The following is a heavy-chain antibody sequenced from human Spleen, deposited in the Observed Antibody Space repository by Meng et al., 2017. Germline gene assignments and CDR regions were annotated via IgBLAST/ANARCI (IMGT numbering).Heavy chain of an antibody. CDR1: GGSFSDYY. V-gene: IGHV4-59*01. Sequence: SETLSLTCVVSGGSFSDYYWSWIRQPPGKGLEWIGYIYYSGSTNYNPSLKSRVTISVDTSKNQFSLKLSSVTAADTAVYYCARVGYYYDSSGYYYESFDYWGQGTLVTVSS. CDR2: IYYSGST. CDR3: ARVGYYYDSSGYYYESFDY. J-gene: IGHJ4*02. D-gene: IGHD3-22*01.